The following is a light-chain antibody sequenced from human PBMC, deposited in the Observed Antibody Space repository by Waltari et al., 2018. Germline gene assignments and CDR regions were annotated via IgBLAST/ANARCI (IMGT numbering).Light chain of an antibody. V-gene: IGKV1-5*03. CDR1: QSISSW. CDR2: KAS. CDR3: LQYNNSPWT. J-gene: IGKJ1*01. Sequence: DIQMTQSPSSLSASVGHTVTITCRASQSISSWLDWYQQKPGKAPKLLIYKASSLQSGVPSRFSGSGSGTDFTLTISSLQPEDFATYYCLQYNNSPWTFGQGTKVEIK.